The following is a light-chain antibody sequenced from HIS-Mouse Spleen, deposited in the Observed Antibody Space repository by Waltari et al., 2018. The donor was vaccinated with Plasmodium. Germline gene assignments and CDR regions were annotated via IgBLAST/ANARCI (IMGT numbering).Light chain of an antibody. CDR1: HSISND. CDR2: AAS. CDR3: QQSYSTWT. J-gene: IGKJ1*01. V-gene: IGKV1-39*01. Sequence: DIQMTQSPSSLSASVGERVTITCRASHSISNDLNWYQQKPGKAPKFLIYAASTLQSGVPSRFSGSGSGTDFTLTISSLQPEDFATYYCQQSYSTWTFGQGTKVEIK.